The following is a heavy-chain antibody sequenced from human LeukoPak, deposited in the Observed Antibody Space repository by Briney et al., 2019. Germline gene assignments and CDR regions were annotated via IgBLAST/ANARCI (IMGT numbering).Heavy chain of an antibody. J-gene: IGHJ4*02. Sequence: SETLSLTCAVSGASISTYYWSWIRQPPGKGLEWIGYIYYNGSTNYNPSLKSRVTISVDTSKNQFSLKLSSVTAADTAMYYCARWRGSYYYDSSGFYDYWGQGTLVTVSS. CDR2: IYYNGST. CDR1: GASISTYY. V-gene: IGHV4-59*08. CDR3: ARWRGSYYYDSSGFYDY. D-gene: IGHD3-22*01.